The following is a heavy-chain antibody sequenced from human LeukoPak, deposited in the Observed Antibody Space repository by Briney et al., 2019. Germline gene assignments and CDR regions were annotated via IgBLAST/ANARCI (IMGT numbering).Heavy chain of an antibody. J-gene: IGHJ4*02. D-gene: IGHD3-10*01. Sequence: KLQGRVTMTTDTSTSTAYMELRSLRSEDTAVYYCARSRYGSGSYYDYWGQGTLVTVSS. CDR3: ARSRYGSGSYYDY. V-gene: IGHV1-18*01.